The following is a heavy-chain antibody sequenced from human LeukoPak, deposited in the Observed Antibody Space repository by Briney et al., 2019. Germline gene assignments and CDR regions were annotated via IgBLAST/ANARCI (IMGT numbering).Heavy chain of an antibody. Sequence: PGGSLRLSCAASGFTFGTYGMHWVRQAPGKGLEWVAVIWFDGSDKYYADSVKGRFTISRDNSKNTLYLQMNSLRAEDTAVYYCARDGYSSGWTPDLWGQGTLVTVSS. J-gene: IGHJ5*02. CDR2: IWFDGSDK. V-gene: IGHV3-33*01. D-gene: IGHD6-19*01. CDR1: GFTFGTYG. CDR3: ARDGYSSGWTPDL.